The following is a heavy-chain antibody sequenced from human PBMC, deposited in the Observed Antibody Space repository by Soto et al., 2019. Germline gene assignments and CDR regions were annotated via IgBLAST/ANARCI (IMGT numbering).Heavy chain of an antibody. V-gene: IGHV1-3*05. Sequence: QVQLVQSGAEEKKPGASVKVSCKASGYTFTSYAMHWVRQAPGQRLEWMGWINAGNGNTKYSQKFQGRVTITRDTAASTAYMELSSLRSEDTAVYYCATDPSYYGMDVWCQGTTITVSS. CDR2: INAGNGNT. J-gene: IGHJ6*02. CDR1: GYTFTSYA. CDR3: ATDPSYYGMDV.